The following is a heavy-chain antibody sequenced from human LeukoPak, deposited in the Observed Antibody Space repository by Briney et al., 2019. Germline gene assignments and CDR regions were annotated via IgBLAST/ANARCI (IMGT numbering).Heavy chain of an antibody. Sequence: LEWIAYIPNSGTSTYTLSLKSRVTISADTSKNQFSLKLNSMTTADTAVYYCTRGAGWLIDYWGQGILVTVSS. J-gene: IGHJ4*02. D-gene: IGHD3-16*01. CDR2: IPNSGTS. V-gene: IGHV4-59*09. CDR3: TRGAGWLIDY.